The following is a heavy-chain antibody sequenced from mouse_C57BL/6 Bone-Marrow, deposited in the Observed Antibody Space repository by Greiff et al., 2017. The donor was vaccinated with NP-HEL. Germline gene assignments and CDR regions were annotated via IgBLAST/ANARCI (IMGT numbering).Heavy chain of an antibody. J-gene: IGHJ2*01. CDR2: FHPYNGDT. V-gene: IGHV1-47*01. CDR1: GYTFTTYP. Sequence: VQLQQSGAELVKPGASVTMSCKASGYTFTTYPIEWMKQTHGQSLEWIGNFHPYNGDTKYNEKFKGKATLTAEKSSSTVYLELSRLTSDDSAVYDCEILVFGMVTTTYFDDWGKGTTLTVAS. CDR3: EILVFGMVTTTYFDD. D-gene: IGHD2-2*01.